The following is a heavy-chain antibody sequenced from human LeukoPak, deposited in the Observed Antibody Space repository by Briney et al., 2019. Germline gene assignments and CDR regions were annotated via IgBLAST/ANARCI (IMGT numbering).Heavy chain of an antibody. CDR3: ARIEAAAGTAFDY. D-gene: IGHD6-13*01. CDR1: GESFSGYY. Sequence: SETLSLTCAVYGESFSGYYWGWIRQPPGKGLEWIGSSYHSGSTYYNPSLKSRVTIPVDTSKNQFSLKLSSVTAADTAVYYCARIEAAAGTAFDYWGQGTLVTVSS. J-gene: IGHJ4*02. CDR2: SYHSGST. V-gene: IGHV4-38-2*01.